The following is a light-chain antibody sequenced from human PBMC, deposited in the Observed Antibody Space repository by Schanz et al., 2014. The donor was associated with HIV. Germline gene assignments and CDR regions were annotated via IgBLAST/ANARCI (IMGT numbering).Light chain of an antibody. CDR3: QQLNSYPPGT. V-gene: IGKV1-5*03. J-gene: IGKJ1*01. Sequence: DIQMTQSPSTLSAAVGDRVTITCRASQSISSWLAWYQQKPGNAPKVLLYKASSLESGVPSRFSGSGSGTEFTLTISSLQPEDFATYYCQQLNSYPPGTFGQGTKVEVK. CDR1: QSISSW. CDR2: KAS.